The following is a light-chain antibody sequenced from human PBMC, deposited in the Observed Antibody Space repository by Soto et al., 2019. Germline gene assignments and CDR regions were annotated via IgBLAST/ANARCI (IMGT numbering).Light chain of an antibody. V-gene: IGLV2-14*01. CDR3: SSYTSSTRV. J-gene: IGLJ2*01. Sequence: QSALTQPASVSGSPGQSITISCSGTSSDVGAYNYVSWYQQHPGKAPKLVIYDVSNRPSGVSNRFSGSKSGNTASLTISGLQAEDEADYYCSSYTSSTRVFGGGTQLTVL. CDR2: DVS. CDR1: SSDVGAYNY.